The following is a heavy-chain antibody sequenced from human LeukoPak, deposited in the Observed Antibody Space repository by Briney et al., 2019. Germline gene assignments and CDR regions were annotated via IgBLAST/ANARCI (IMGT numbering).Heavy chain of an antibody. V-gene: IGHV1-69*01. Sequence: ASVRVSCKASGGTFSSYAISWVRQAPGQGLEWMGGIIPIFGTANYAQKFQGRVTITEDESTSTAYMELSSLRSEDTAVYYCARFPIVGATTYLDYWGQGTLVTVSS. CDR2: IIPIFGTA. D-gene: IGHD1-26*01. CDR1: GGTFSSYA. J-gene: IGHJ4*02. CDR3: ARFPIVGATTYLDY.